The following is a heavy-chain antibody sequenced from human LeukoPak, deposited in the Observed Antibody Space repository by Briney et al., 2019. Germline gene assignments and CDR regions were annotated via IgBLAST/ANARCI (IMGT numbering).Heavy chain of an antibody. V-gene: IGHV3-23*01. CDR1: GFTFNDFA. D-gene: IGHD3-16*01. Sequence: GGSLRLSCAASGFTFNDFAMTWVRQAPGKGLEWVSTIADAGTYYSYSVKGRVIISRDNSKNMLYLQLNSLRADDTAMYYCARNLGPFDVRGHGTMVTVSS. CDR2: IADAGT. CDR3: ARNLGPFDV. J-gene: IGHJ3*01.